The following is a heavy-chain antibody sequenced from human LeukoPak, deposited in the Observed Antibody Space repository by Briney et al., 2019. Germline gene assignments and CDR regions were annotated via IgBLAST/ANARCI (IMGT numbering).Heavy chain of an antibody. CDR1: GGSISSYY. D-gene: IGHD3-10*01. CDR2: IYYSGST. V-gene: IGHV4-59*01. J-gene: IGHJ5*02. CDR3: ARHESPRPMVRTDNWFDP. Sequence: SETLSLTCTVSGGSISSYYWSWIRQPPGKGLEWIGYIYYSGSTNYKSSLKSRVTISVDTSKNQFSLKLSSVTAADTAVYYCARHESPRPMVRTDNWFDPWGQGTLVTVSS.